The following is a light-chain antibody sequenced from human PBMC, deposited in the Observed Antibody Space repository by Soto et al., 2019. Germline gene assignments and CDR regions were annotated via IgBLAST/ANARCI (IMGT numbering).Light chain of an antibody. CDR3: QTYNNWPPGGGVP. CDR1: QSVSSN. V-gene: IGKV3-15*01. J-gene: IGKJ1*01. Sequence: EIVMTQSPATLSVSPGERATLSCRASQSVSSNLAWYQQKPGQAPRLLIYGASTRATGIPARFSGSGSGTEFTFPLSSLQSEDFAVYYCQTYNNWPPGGGVPFGQGTKVEIK. CDR2: GAS.